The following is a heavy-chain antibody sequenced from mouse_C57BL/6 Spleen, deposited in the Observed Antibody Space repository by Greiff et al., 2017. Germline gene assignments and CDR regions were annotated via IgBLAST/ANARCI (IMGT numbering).Heavy chain of an antibody. J-gene: IGHJ3*01. CDR1: GYTFTDYE. V-gene: IGHV1-15*01. CDR2: IEPDTGGT. CDR3: TRGGLDDWFAY. Sequence: VQLQQSGAELVRPGASVTLSCKASGYTFTDYEMHWVKQTPVHGLEWIGAIEPDTGGTAYNQKFKGKAILTADKSSSTAYMELRSLTSEDSAVYYGTRGGLDDWFAYWGQGTLVTVSA.